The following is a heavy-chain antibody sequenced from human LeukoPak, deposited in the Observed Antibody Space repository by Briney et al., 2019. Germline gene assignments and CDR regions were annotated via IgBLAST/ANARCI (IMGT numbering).Heavy chain of an antibody. CDR2: INGGGDAT. Sequence: GGSLRLSCTASGFTFNNNAMSWIRQAPGKGLEWVSAINGGGDATEYTDSVKGRFTISRDNSKNTLYLQMNSLRPEDTAVYYCARWTASCYANAFDVWGQGTLLTVSS. CDR1: GFTFNNNA. J-gene: IGHJ3*01. V-gene: IGHV3-23*01. CDR3: ARWTASCYANAFDV. D-gene: IGHD2-2*01.